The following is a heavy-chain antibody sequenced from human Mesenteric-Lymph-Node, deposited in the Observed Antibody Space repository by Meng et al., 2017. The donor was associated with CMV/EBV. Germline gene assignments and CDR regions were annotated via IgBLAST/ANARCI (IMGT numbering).Heavy chain of an antibody. Sequence: GGSLRLSCAASGFTFSSYAMNWVRQAPGKGLECVSGISASGGSTYHADSVKGRFTISRDNSKNTLYLQMNNLRAEDTAVYYCAIDFWSGYYRYGMDGWGQGTTVTVSS. CDR1: GFTFSSYA. CDR2: ISASGGST. J-gene: IGHJ6*02. D-gene: IGHD3-3*01. CDR3: AIDFWSGYYRYGMDG. V-gene: IGHV3-23*01.